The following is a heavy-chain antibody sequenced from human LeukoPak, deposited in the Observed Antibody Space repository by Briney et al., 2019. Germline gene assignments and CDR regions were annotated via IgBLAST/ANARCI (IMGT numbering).Heavy chain of an antibody. Sequence: SETLSLTCSVSGDSIGSSRYYWSWIRQPPGKGLEWIGEINHSGSTNYNPSLKSRVTISVDTSKNQFSLKLSSVTAADTAVYYCARGYRFRLRFLEWPSDAFDIWGQGTMVTVSS. CDR2: INHSGST. J-gene: IGHJ3*02. CDR1: GDSIGSSRYY. D-gene: IGHD3-3*01. V-gene: IGHV4-39*07. CDR3: ARGYRFRLRFLEWPSDAFDI.